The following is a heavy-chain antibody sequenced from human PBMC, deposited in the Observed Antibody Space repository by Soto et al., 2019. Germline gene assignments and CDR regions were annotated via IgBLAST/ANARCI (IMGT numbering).Heavy chain of an antibody. CDR2: INHRGST. D-gene: IGHD2-2*01. J-gene: IGHJ5*02. Sequence: LSLTCVVYGGSFSGYYWSWIRQSPGKGLEWIGGINHRGSTNYNPSLESRVTISVDTSKNQFSLKLPSVTAADTAMYYCARDGFCTSTTCRVGNWFDPWGPGTLVTVSS. CDR3: ARDGFCTSTTCRVGNWFDP. CDR1: GGSFSGYY. V-gene: IGHV4-34*01.